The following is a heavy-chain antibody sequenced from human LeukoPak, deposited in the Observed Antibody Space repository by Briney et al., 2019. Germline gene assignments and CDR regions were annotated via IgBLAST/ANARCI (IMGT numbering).Heavy chain of an antibody. D-gene: IGHD6-6*01. CDR2: ISNSGRTT. V-gene: IGHV3-23*01. CDR3: SNWVEGARPSLDY. J-gene: IGHJ4*02. CDR1: GFTFRSYA. Sequence: QAGGSLRLSCSASGFTFRSYAMAWVRQAPGTGLGWVSAISNSGRTTYYADSVKGRFTISRDNCKNTLYLEMNSLRAEDTAVYYCSNWVEGARPSLDYWGQGALVIVSA.